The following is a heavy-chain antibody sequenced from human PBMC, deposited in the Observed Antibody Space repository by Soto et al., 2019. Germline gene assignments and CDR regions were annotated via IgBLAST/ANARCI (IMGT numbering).Heavy chain of an antibody. V-gene: IGHV1-8*01. CDR3: ARESRLELRGYYYYYYMDV. J-gene: IGHJ6*03. D-gene: IGHD1-7*01. CDR2: MNPNSGNT. Sequence: ASVKVSCKASGYTFTSYDINWVRQATGQGLEWMGWMNPNSGNTGYAQKFQGRVTMTRNTSISTAYMELSSLRSEDTAVYHCARESRLELRGYYYYYYMDVWGNGTTVTVSS. CDR1: GYTFTSYD.